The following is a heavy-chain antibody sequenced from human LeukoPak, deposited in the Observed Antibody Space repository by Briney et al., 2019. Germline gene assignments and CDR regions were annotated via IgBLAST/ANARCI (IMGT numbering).Heavy chain of an antibody. J-gene: IGHJ5*02. Sequence: GGSLRLSCAASGFTFSSYAMSWVRQAPGKGLEWVSAISGSGGSTYYADSVKGRFTISRDNSKNTLYLQMNSLRAEDTAVYYCALNPYDSSGYHYSDNWFDPWGQGALVTVSS. V-gene: IGHV3-23*01. CDR2: ISGSGGST. D-gene: IGHD3-22*01. CDR1: GFTFSSYA. CDR3: ALNPYDSSGYHYSDNWFDP.